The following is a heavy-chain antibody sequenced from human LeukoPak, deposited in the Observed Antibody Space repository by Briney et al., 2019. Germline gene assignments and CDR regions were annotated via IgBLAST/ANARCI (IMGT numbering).Heavy chain of an antibody. CDR1: GFSFDDYA. Sequence: GGSLRLSCAASGFSFDDYAMHWLRQAPGKGLQWVSGISWNNGSEGYADSVKGRFTISRDNAKNSLYLQVNSLRAEDTAFYYCAKDGRPDTYGIFDLWGHGTLVTVSS. CDR2: ISWNNGSE. J-gene: IGHJ4*01. D-gene: IGHD1-1*01. CDR3: AKDGRPDTYGIFDL. V-gene: IGHV3-9*01.